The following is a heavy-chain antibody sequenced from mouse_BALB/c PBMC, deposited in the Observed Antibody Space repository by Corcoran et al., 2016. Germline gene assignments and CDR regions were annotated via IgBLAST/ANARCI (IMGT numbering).Heavy chain of an antibody. Sequence: QIQLVQSGPELKQPGETVKISCKAAGYTFTNYGMNWVKQAPGKGLKWMGWINTYTGEPTYADDFKGRFAFSLETSASTAYLQINNLKNEDTATYFCAREPLAMDYWGQGTSVTVSS. CDR2: INTYTGEP. CDR3: AREPLAMDY. J-gene: IGHJ4*01. CDR1: GYTFTNYG. V-gene: IGHV9-3-1*01.